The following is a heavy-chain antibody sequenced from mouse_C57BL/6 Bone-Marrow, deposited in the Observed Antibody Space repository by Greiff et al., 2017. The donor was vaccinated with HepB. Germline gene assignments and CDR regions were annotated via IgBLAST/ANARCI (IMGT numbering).Heavy chain of an antibody. CDR1: GYSITSGYY. J-gene: IGHJ2*01. D-gene: IGHD1-1*01. V-gene: IGHV3-6*01. Sequence: EVKLMESGPGLVKPSQSLSLTCSVTGYSITSGYYWNWIRQFPGNKLEWMGYISYDGSNNYNPSLKNRISITRDTSKNQFFLKLNSVTTEDTATYYCARGRLRYFDYWGQGTTLTVSS. CDR2: ISYDGSN. CDR3: ARGRLRYFDY.